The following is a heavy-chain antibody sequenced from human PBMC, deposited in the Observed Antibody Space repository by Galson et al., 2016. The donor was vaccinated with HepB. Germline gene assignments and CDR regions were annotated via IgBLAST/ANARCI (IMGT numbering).Heavy chain of an antibody. V-gene: IGHV3-49*03. J-gene: IGHJ5*02. CDR1: GFTFDNYA. Sequence: SLRLSCAASGFTFDNYAMSWFRQAPGKGLEWVGFIRSKAYGGTTEYAASARGTFIISRDDSKNTAYLQMNSLKTEDTAVYYCSRVVGLDYDFWSGYPDFDPWGQGTLVTVSS. D-gene: IGHD3-3*01. CDR2: IRSKAYGGTT. CDR3: SRVVGLDYDFWSGYPDFDP.